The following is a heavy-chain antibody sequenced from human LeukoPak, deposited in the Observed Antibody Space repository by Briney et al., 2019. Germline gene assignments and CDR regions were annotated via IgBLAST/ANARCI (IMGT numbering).Heavy chain of an antibody. CDR2: IYTSGST. J-gene: IGHJ4*02. Sequence: SETLSLTCTASGGSISSYYWCWLRQPAGKGLEWIGRIYTSGSTNYNPSLKRRVTMSVDTSKNQFSLQLSSVTAADTAVYYCARTPRYQLLPPFDYWGQGTLVTVYS. D-gene: IGHD2-2*01. CDR3: ARTPRYQLLPPFDY. V-gene: IGHV4-4*07. CDR1: GGSISSYY.